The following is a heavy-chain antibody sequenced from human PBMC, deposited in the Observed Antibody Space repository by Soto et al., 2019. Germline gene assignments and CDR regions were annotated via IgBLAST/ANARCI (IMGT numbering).Heavy chain of an antibody. J-gene: IGHJ6*02. V-gene: IGHV3-15*01. CDR3: TTFDQQLASYYYGMDV. D-gene: IGHD6-13*01. CDR2: IKSKTDGGTT. CDR1: GFTFSNAW. Sequence: PGGSLRLSCAASGFTFSNAWMSWVRQAPGKGLEWVGRIKSKTDGGTTDYAAPVKGRFTISRDDSKNTLYLQMNSLKTEDTAVYYCTTFDQQLASYYYGMDVWGQGTTVTVSS.